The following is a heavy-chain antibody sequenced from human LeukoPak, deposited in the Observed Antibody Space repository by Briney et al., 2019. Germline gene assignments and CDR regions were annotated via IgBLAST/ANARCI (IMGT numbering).Heavy chain of an antibody. J-gene: IGHJ4*01. D-gene: IGHD3-3*01. CDR3: ARVPYYDFWSGYRFDY. CDR2: INPNSGGT. CDR1: GYTFTGYY. V-gene: IGHV1-2*02. Sequence: ASVKVSCKASGYTFTGYYMHWVRQAPGQGLEWMGWINPNSGGTNYAQKFQGRVTMTRDTSISTAYMDLSILRSDDTAVYYCARVPYYDFWSGYRFDYWGQGTLVTVSS.